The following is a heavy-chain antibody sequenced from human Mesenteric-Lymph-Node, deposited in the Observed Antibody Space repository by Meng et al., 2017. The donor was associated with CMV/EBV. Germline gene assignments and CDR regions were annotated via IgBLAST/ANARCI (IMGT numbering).Heavy chain of an antibody. Sequence: GESLKISCAASGFTFSDYYMSWIRQAPGKGLEWVSYISSSGSTIYYADSVKGRFTISRDNAKNSLYLQMNSLRAEDTAMYYCARDFHNSDYWGQGTLVTVSS. CDR3: ARDFHNSDY. V-gene: IGHV3-11*04. J-gene: IGHJ4*01. CDR1: GFTFSDYY. D-gene: IGHD1-20*01. CDR2: ISSSGSTI.